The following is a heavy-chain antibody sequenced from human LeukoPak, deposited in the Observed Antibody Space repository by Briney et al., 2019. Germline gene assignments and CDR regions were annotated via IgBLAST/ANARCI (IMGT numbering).Heavy chain of an antibody. Sequence: PGRSLRLSCTASGFTFDDYAMHWVRQAPGQGLERVSGISWNSGSIGYADSLKGRFTISRDNAKNALYMQMNSLKAEDTALDYWARGRGRGNYYYYYGMDVGGQGPTVTVSS. J-gene: IGHJ6*02. V-gene: IGHV3-9*01. CDR3: ARGRGRGNYYYYYGMDV. D-gene: IGHD3-16*01. CDR2: ISWNSGSI. CDR1: GFTFDDYA.